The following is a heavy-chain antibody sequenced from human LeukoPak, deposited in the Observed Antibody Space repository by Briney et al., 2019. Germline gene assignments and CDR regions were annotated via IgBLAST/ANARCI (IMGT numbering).Heavy chain of an antibody. J-gene: IGHJ3*02. CDR3: ARQSGGRGAFDT. V-gene: IGHV5-51*01. CDR2: IYPSDSDT. D-gene: IGHD3-10*01. Sequence: PGESLKISCKGSGYSFSSYWIAWVRQMPGKKLKWMGNIYPSDSDTTYSPSFQGQVTISADKSIITAYLQWSSLKASDTAMYYCARQSGGRGAFDTWGQGTMVTISS. CDR1: GYSFSSYW.